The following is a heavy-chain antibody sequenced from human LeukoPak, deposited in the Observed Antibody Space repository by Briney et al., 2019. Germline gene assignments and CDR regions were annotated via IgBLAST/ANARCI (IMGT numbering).Heavy chain of an antibody. J-gene: IGHJ4*02. V-gene: IGHV4-61*02. Sequence: SETLSLTCTVSGGSISSGSYYWSWIRQPAGKGLEWIGRIYSSGSTNYNPSLKSRVTISLDTSKNQFSLKLSSVTAADTAVYYCARGGLDIVVVPAAMIHFDYWGQGTLVTVSS. D-gene: IGHD2-2*03. CDR2: IYSSGST. CDR1: GGSISSGSYY. CDR3: ARGGLDIVVVPAAMIHFDY.